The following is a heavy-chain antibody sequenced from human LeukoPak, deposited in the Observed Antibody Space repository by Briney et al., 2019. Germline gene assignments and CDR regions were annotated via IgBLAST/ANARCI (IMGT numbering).Heavy chain of an antibody. CDR1: GYTFTGYY. J-gene: IGHJ5*02. Sequence: VASVKVSCKASGYTFTGYYLHWVRQAPGQGLEWVGWINPNSGGTNYAQKFQGRVTMTRDTSISTAYMDLSSLRSDDTAVYYCTRLDKSQDLLPQGFDPWGQGTLVTVSS. CDR2: INPNSGGT. V-gene: IGHV1-2*02. CDR3: TRLDKSQDLLPQGFDP.